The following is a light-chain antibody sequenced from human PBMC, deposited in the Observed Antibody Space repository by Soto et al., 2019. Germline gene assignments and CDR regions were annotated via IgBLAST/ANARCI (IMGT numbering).Light chain of an antibody. V-gene: IGLV1-40*01. CDR2: GNS. CDR3: QSYDSSLSHVV. CDR1: SSNIGAGYD. J-gene: IGLJ2*01. Sequence: QSVLTQPPSVSGAPGQRVTISCTGSSSNIGAGYDVHWYQQLPGTAPKLLIYGNSNRPSGVPDRFSGSKSGTSASLAITGLQAEDGADYYCQSYDSSLSHVVFGGGTQLTVL.